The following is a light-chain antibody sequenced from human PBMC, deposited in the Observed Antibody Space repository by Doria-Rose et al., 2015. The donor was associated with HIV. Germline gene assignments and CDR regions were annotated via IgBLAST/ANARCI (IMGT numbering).Light chain of an antibody. CDR1: QSVLYSSSNKNY. J-gene: IGKJ2*01. V-gene: IGKV4-1*01. CDR3: QQYYSTPYT. Sequence: SSQSVLYSSSNKNYLAWYQQKPGQPPKLLIYWASTRESGVPDRFSGSGSGTDFSLTISSLQAEDVAVYYCQQYYSTPYTFGQGTRLEIK. CDR2: WAS.